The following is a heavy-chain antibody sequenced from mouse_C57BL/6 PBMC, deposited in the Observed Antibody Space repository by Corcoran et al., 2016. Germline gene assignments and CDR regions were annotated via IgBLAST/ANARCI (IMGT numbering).Heavy chain of an antibody. J-gene: IGHJ2*01. CDR1: GYTFTSYG. CDR3: ARYAEDMHYYGSSYEIDY. D-gene: IGHD1-1*01. CDR2: IYPRSGNT. V-gene: IGHV1-81*01. Sequence: QVQLQQSGAELARPGASVKLSCKASGYTFTSYGISWVKQRTGQGLEWIGEIYPRSGNTYYNEKFKGKATLTADKSSSTAYMELRSLTSEDSAVYFCARYAEDMHYYGSSYEIDYWCQGTTLTVSS.